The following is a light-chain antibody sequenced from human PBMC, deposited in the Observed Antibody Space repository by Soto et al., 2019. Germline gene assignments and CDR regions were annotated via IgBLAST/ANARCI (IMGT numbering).Light chain of an antibody. CDR3: QQYGSSPPT. CDR1: QSVSANY. V-gene: IGKV3-20*01. Sequence: EIVLTQSPGTLSLSPGERATLSCRASQSVSANYLAWYQRKPGQAPRLLIYGASSRATDIPVRLSGSGSVTDFTLTITRLEPEDFAVYYCQQYGSSPPTFGQGTKMEIK. J-gene: IGKJ1*01. CDR2: GAS.